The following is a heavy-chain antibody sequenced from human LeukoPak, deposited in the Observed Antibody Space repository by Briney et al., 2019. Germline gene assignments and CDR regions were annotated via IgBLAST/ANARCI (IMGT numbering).Heavy chain of an antibody. J-gene: IGHJ4*02. CDR3: ASSSSVDYFDY. CDR2: IYYSGST. V-gene: IGHV4-59*01. D-gene: IGHD6-6*01. CDR1: GGSISSYY. Sequence: SETLSLTCTVPGGSISSYYWSWIRQPPRKGLEWIGYIYYSGSTNYNPSLKSRVTISVDTSKNQFSLKLSSVAAADTAVYYCASSSSVDYFDYWGQGTLVTVSS.